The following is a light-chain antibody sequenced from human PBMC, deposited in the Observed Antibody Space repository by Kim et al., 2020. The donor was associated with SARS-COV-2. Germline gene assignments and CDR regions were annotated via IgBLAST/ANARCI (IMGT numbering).Light chain of an antibody. CDR2: GAS. Sequence: LSPGERDTLSCRASQGFSSNLAWYQQRPGQAPRLLIYGASNRATGIPDRFSGSGSGTDFTLTISRLEPEDFAVYYCQQYGSLPFTFGPGTKVDIK. V-gene: IGKV3-20*01. CDR1: QGFSSN. J-gene: IGKJ3*01. CDR3: QQYGSLPFT.